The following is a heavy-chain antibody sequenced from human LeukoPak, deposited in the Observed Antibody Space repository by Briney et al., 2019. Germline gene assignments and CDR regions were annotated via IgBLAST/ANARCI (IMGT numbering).Heavy chain of an antibody. V-gene: IGHV4-30-4*08. J-gene: IGHJ4*02. CDR2: IYYSGST. Sequence: LRLSCAASGFTFSSYWMHWIRQPPGKGLEWIGYIYYSGSTYYNPSLKSRVTISVDTSKNQFSLKLSSVTAADTAVYYCARDVRGDWGQGTLVTVSS. CDR1: GFTFSSYW. CDR3: ARDVRGD. D-gene: IGHD3-10*02.